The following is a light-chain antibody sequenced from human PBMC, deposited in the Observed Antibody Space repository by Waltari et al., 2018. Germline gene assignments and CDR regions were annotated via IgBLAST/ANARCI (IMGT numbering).Light chain of an antibody. CDR2: DAS. V-gene: IGKV3-15*01. CDR1: QRIGSA. CDR3: QQYNEWPPLT. J-gene: IGKJ4*01. Sequence: EIVMTQSPATLSVSPGDGVTLSCRASQRIGSALAWYQQRPGQPPRLLIHDASIRATDIPARFRGHGSGTEFTLTISSLQSEDFAVYYCQQYNEWPPLTFGGGTKVDVK.